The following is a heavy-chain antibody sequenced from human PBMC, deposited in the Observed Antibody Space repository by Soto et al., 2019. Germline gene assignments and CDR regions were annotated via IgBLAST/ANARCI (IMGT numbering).Heavy chain of an antibody. CDR3: ARGTLLWFGELLRGQSLDY. Sequence: SVKVYCKASGYTFTSYGISWVRQAPLQGLEWMGWISAYNGNTNYAQKLQGRVTMTTDTSTSTAYMELRSLRSDDTAVYYCARGTLLWFGELLRGQSLDYWGQGTLVTVSS. V-gene: IGHV1-18*04. CDR1: GYTFTSYG. J-gene: IGHJ4*02. D-gene: IGHD3-10*01. CDR2: ISAYNGNT.